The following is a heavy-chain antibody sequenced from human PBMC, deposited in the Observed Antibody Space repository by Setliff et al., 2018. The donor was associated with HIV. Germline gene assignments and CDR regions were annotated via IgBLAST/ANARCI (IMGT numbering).Heavy chain of an antibody. CDR3: ARHPYPDDAFDI. Sequence: PSETLSLTCTFSGGSISSSSYYWGWIRQPPGKGLEWIGSIYYSGSTHYNPSLKSRVTISVDTSKNQFSLKLSSVTAADTAVYYCARHPYPDDAFDIWGQGTMVTVSS. V-gene: IGHV4-39*01. CDR2: IYYSGST. J-gene: IGHJ3*02. CDR1: GGSISSSSYY.